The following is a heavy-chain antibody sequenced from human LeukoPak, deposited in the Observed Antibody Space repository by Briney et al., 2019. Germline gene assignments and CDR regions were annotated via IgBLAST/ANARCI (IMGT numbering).Heavy chain of an antibody. CDR2: IYTSGST. CDR1: GGSISSYY. Sequence: SETLSLTCTVSGGSISSYYWSWTRQPAGKGLEWIGRIYTSGSTNYNPSLKSRVTMSVDTSKNQFSLKLSSVTAADTAVYYCARDRRYYDFWSGYNIYYYYYYYMDVWGKGTTVTVSS. J-gene: IGHJ6*03. D-gene: IGHD3-3*01. CDR3: ARDRRYYDFWSGYNIYYYYYYYMDV. V-gene: IGHV4-4*07.